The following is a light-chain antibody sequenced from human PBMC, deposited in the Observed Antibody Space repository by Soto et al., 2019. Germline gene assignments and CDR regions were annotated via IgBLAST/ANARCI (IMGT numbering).Light chain of an antibody. Sequence: DIHMTQSPSTLSASVRDTVAITSRASQSISGWLAWYQQKPGKAPKLLIYKASSLESGVPSRFSGSGSGTEFTLTISSLQPDDFATYYCQQYNSYPWTFGQGTKVDIK. CDR1: QSISGW. CDR2: KAS. V-gene: IGKV1-5*03. J-gene: IGKJ1*01. CDR3: QQYNSYPWT.